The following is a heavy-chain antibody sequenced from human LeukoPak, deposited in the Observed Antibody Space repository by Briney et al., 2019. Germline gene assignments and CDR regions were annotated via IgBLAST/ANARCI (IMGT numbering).Heavy chain of an antibody. CDR2: ITSSGSTI. D-gene: IGHD1-26*01. J-gene: IGHJ4*02. CDR1: GFTFSDYY. V-gene: IGHV3-11*01. CDR3: AAGLNGGATMLNY. Sequence: GGSLRLSCAASGFTFSDYYMSWIRQAPGKGLECVSYITSSGSTIYYADSVKGRFTISRDNAKSSLYLEMNSLRAEDTAVYYCAAGLNGGATMLNYWGQGTLVTVSS.